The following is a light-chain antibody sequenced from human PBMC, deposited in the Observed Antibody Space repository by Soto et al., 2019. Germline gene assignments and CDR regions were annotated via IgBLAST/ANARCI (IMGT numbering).Light chain of an antibody. CDR1: QSVTSNY. CDR2: GAS. Sequence: EIVLTQSPATLSLSPGERATLSCRASQSVTSNYLAWYQQKPGQAPRLLIYGASSRATAIPDRFSGSGSGTDFILTISRLEPEDLAVYHCQQYGDSPQTFGQGTKVEIK. CDR3: QQYGDSPQT. J-gene: IGKJ1*01. V-gene: IGKV3-20*01.